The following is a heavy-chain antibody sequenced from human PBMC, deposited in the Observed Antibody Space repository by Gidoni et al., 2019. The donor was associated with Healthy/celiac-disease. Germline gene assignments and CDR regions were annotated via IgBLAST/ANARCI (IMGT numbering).Heavy chain of an antibody. CDR1: GFPFSNAW. J-gene: IGHJ2*01. CDR2: IKSKTDGGTT. D-gene: IGHD4-4*01. Sequence: EVQLVESGGGLVKPGGSLRLSCAASGFPFSNAWMSWVRQAPGKGLEWVGRIKSKTDGGTTDYAAPVKGRFTISRDDSKNTLYLQMNSLKTEDTAVYYCTTGNPNGYFDLWGRGTLVTVSS. V-gene: IGHV3-15*01. CDR3: TTGNPNGYFDL.